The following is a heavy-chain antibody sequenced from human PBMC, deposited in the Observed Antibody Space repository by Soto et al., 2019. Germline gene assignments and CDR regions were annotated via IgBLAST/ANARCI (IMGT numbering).Heavy chain of an antibody. J-gene: IGHJ4*02. CDR3: ARLSIPGPAHY. V-gene: IGHV4-39*01. CDR2: IYYSGST. CDR1: GGSISSSSYY. Sequence: KLPETLSLTCTVSGGSISSSSYYWGWIRQPPGKGLEWIGSIYYSGSTYYNPSLKSRVTISVDTSKNQFSLKLSSVTAADTAVYNCARLSIPGPAHYWGQGTLVTVSS.